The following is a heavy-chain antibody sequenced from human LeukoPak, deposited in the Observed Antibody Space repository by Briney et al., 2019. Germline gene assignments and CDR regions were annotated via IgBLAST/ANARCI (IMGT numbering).Heavy chain of an antibody. Sequence: SETLSLTCTVSGVSISTYYWTWIRQPPGKGLEWIGYIYYIGSTNYNPSLKSRVTISVDTSKNQFSLKLSSVTAADTAVYYCARALQYYYDSSGYYRGGYWYFDLWGRGTLVTVSS. CDR1: GVSISTYY. J-gene: IGHJ2*01. D-gene: IGHD3-22*01. CDR3: ARALQYYYDSSGYYRGGYWYFDL. V-gene: IGHV4-59*01. CDR2: IYYIGST.